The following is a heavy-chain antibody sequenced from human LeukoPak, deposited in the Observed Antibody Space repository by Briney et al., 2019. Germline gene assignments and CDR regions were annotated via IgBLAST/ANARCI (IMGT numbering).Heavy chain of an antibody. J-gene: IGHJ4*02. CDR1: GESFSAYY. CDR3: ARQKDNSGYFFR. Sequence: SSETLSLTCAVYGESFSAYYFNWIRQPPGKGLEWIGEINHSGSTNYNPSLKSRVTISVDTSKKQFSLRLSSVTAADTAVYYCARQKDNSGYFFRWGQGTLVTVSS. D-gene: IGHD3-22*01. CDR2: INHSGST. V-gene: IGHV4-34*01.